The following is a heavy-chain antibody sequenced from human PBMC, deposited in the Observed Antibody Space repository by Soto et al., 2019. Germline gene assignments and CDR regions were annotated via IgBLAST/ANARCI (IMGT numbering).Heavy chain of an antibody. CDR1: GGSFSCYY. D-gene: IGHD3-10*01. Sequence: PSETLSLTCAVYGGSFSCYYWSWIRQPPGKGLEWIGEINHSGSTNYNPSLKSRVTISVDTSKNQFSLKLSSVTAADTAVYYCARLAGSYYTYYYGMDVWGQGTTVTVSS. CDR3: ARLAGSYYTYYYGMDV. J-gene: IGHJ6*02. V-gene: IGHV4-34*01. CDR2: INHSGST.